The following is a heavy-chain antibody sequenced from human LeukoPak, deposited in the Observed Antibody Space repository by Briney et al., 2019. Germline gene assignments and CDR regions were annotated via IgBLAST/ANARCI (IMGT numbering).Heavy chain of an antibody. V-gene: IGHV4-31*03. D-gene: IGHD3-10*01. Sequence: SQTLSLTCTVSGGSISSGGYYWSWIRQHPGKGLEWIGYIYYSGSTYYNPSLKSRVTISVDTSKNQFSLKLSSVTAADTVVYYCARDRGFGELLYWFDPWGQGTLVTVSS. J-gene: IGHJ5*02. CDR1: GGSISSGGYY. CDR2: IYYSGST. CDR3: ARDRGFGELLYWFDP.